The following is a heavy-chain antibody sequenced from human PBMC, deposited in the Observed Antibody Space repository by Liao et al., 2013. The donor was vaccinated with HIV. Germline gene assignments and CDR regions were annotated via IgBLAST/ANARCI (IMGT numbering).Heavy chain of an antibody. CDR3: ASQTYYDFWSGYYYYYMTS. Sequence: QVQLQQWGAGLLKPSETLSLTCAVYGGSLSTYYWSWIRQPPGKGLEWIAEINHSGSTNYNPSLKSRVTISVDTSKNQFSLKLSSVTAADTAVYYCASQTYYDFWSGYYYYYMTSGQGHGHRLL. V-gene: IGHV4-34*01. CDR1: GGSLSTYY. J-gene: IGHJ6*03. CDR2: INHSGST. D-gene: IGHD3-3*01.